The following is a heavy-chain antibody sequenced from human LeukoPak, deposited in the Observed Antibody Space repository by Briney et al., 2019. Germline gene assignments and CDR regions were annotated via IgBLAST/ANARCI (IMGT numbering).Heavy chain of an antibody. J-gene: IGHJ4*02. CDR2: IGGSGATT. CDR1: GFTFSSYS. V-gene: IGHV3-64D*06. Sequence: GGSLRLSCAASGFTFSSYSMNWVRQAPGKGLEYVSSIGGSGATTDYADSVKGRFIISRDNSKNTLYLQMSSLRLEDTAVYSCVKDLSGTYSFDFWGQGNLVTVSS. D-gene: IGHD3-10*01. CDR3: VKDLSGTYSFDF.